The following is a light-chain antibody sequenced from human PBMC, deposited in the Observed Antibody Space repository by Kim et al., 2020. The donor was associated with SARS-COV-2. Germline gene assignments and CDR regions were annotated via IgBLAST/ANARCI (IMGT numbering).Light chain of an antibody. CDR3: QQYASAPWT. J-gene: IGKJ1*01. Sequence: ASVGDRVTITCRASQGITNYLAWYQQKPGQVPKLLIFAAFTLHSGVPSRFSGSESGTDFTLTISSLQPEDFATYYCQQYASAPWTFGQGTKVDIK. V-gene: IGKV1-27*01. CDR1: QGITNY. CDR2: AAF.